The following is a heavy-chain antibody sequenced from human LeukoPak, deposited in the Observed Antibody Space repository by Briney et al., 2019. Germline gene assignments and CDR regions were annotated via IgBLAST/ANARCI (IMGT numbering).Heavy chain of an antibody. CDR1: GLSINGYW. D-gene: IGHD6-19*01. CDR3: ARDPYISVAA. CDR2: INSDGSGT. V-gene: IGHV3-74*01. Sequence: GGSLRLSCAASGLSINGYWMHWVRQAPGEGLVWLSRINSDGSGTDYADSVKGRFTASRDNAKNTVYLQMNTLRAEDTAVYYCARDPYISVAAWGQGTLVTVSS. J-gene: IGHJ5*02.